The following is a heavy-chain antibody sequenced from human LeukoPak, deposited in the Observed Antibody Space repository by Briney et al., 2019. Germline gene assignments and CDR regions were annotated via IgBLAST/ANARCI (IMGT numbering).Heavy chain of an antibody. CDR2: IIPIFGTA. Sequence: SVKVSCKASGYTFTGYYMHWVRQAPGQGLEWMGGIIPIFGTANYAQKFQGRVTITADESTSTAYMELSSLRSEDTAVYYCAGGYYYDSSGYYRDYWGQGTLVTVSS. CDR3: AGGYYYDSSGYYRDY. CDR1: GYTFTGYY. J-gene: IGHJ4*02. V-gene: IGHV1-69*13. D-gene: IGHD3-22*01.